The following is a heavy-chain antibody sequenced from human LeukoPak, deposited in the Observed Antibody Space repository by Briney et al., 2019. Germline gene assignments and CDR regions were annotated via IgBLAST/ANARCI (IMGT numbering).Heavy chain of an antibody. CDR1: GFTVSSNY. D-gene: IGHD3-10*01. CDR3: ARDPAMVRGVKPRIYFDY. V-gene: IGHV3-66*01. Sequence: GGSLRLSCAASGFTVSSNYMSWVRQAPGKGLEWVSVIYSGGSTYYADSVKGRFTISRDNAKNSLYLQMNSLRAEDTAVYYCARDPAMVRGVKPRIYFDYWGQGTLVTVSS. J-gene: IGHJ4*02. CDR2: IYSGGST.